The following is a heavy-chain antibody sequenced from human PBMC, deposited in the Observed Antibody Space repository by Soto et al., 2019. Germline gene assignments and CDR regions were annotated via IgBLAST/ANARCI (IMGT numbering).Heavy chain of an antibody. J-gene: IGHJ6*02. Sequence: QVQLVESGGGVVQPGRSLRLSCAASGLTFSSYAMHWVRQAPGKGLEWVALISYDGSNKYYADSVKGRFTVSRDNSQNTLYLQMNSLRVEDTAVYYCARGLSGSYYYYYAMDVWGQGTTVTVSS. D-gene: IGHD1-26*01. CDR2: ISYDGSNK. CDR3: ARGLSGSYYYYYAMDV. V-gene: IGHV3-30-3*01. CDR1: GLTFSSYA.